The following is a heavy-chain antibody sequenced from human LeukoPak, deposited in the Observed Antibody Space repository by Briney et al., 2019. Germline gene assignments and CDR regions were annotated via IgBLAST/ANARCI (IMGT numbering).Heavy chain of an antibody. V-gene: IGHV4-30-4*08. CDR2: IYYSGST. Sequence: SETLSLTCTVSGGSISSGDYYWSWTRQPPGKGLEWIGYIYYSGSTYYNPSPKSRVTISVDTSKNQFSLKLSSVTAADTAVYYCARTRSRGLNWFDPWGQGTLVTVSS. CDR1: GGSISSGDYY. CDR3: ARTRSRGLNWFDP. D-gene: IGHD3-16*01. J-gene: IGHJ5*02.